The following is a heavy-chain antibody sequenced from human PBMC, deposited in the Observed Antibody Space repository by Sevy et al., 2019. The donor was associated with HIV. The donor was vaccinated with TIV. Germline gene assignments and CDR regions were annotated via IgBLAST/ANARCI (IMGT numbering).Heavy chain of an antibody. D-gene: IGHD5-18*01. CDR3: ARDNNRVKERYSYGYYYYGMDV. CDR2: IYTSGST. Sequence: SETLSLTCTVSGGSISSYYWSWIRQPAGKGLEWIGRIYTSGSTNYNPSLKSRVTMSVDTSKNQVSVKLSSVTAAETAGYYCARDNNRVKERYSYGYYYYGMDVWGQGTTVTVSS. J-gene: IGHJ6*02. CDR1: GGSISSYY. V-gene: IGHV4-4*07.